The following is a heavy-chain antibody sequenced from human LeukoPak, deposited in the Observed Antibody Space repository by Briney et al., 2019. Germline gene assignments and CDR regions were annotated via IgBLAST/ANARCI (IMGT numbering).Heavy chain of an antibody. Sequence: ASXKVSCKASGYTFTGYYMHWVRQAPGQGGERMGWINPNSGGTNYAQKFQGRVTITRDTTISTAYMELRRQRDNDTAVYYCARAEKPYYYDSSGYTSRSIDYWGQGTLVTVSS. J-gene: IGHJ4*02. CDR2: INPNSGGT. CDR3: ARAEKPYYYDSSGYTSRSIDY. CDR1: GYTFTGYY. D-gene: IGHD3-22*01. V-gene: IGHV1-2*02.